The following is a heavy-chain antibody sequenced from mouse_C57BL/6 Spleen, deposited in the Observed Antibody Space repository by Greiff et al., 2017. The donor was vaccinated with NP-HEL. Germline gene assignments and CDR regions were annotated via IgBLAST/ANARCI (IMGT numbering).Heavy chain of an antibody. V-gene: IGHV3-6*01. CDR2: ISYDGSN. CDR3: AREGGTGTAY. CDR1: GYSITSGYY. Sequence: EVQLQESGPGLVKPSQSLSLTCSVTGYSITSGYYWNWIRQFPGNKLEWMGYISYDGSNNYNPSLKNRISITRDTSKNQFFLKLNSVTTEDTATYYCAREGGTGTAYWGQGTLVTVSA. J-gene: IGHJ3*01. D-gene: IGHD4-1*01.